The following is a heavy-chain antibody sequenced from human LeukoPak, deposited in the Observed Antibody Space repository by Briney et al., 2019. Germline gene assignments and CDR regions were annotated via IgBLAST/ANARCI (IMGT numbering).Heavy chain of an antibody. Sequence: PSETLSLTCAVYGGSFGGYYWSWIRQPPGKGLEWIGEINHSGSTNYNPSLKSRVTISVDTSKNQFSLKLSSVTAADTAVYYCARGPFYGSGSYVGLDYWGQGTLVTVSS. CDR3: ARGPFYGSGSYVGLDY. CDR1: GGSFGGYY. D-gene: IGHD3-10*01. V-gene: IGHV4-34*01. J-gene: IGHJ4*02. CDR2: INHSGST.